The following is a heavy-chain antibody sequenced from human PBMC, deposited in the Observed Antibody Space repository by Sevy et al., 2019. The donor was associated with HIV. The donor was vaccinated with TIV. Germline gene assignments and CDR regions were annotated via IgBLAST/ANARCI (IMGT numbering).Heavy chain of an antibody. Sequence: GGSLRLSCAASGFTPSTYGMHWVRQAPGKGLEWVAVIGYDGSNKYYADSVRGRFTISRDNSKNTLFLQMDSLRGEDTAVYYCARDPRMYGDYLLAYFDYWGQGTVVTVSS. J-gene: IGHJ4*02. V-gene: IGHV3-33*01. D-gene: IGHD2-8*01. CDR1: GFTPSTYG. CDR3: ARDPRMYGDYLLAYFDY. CDR2: IGYDGSNK.